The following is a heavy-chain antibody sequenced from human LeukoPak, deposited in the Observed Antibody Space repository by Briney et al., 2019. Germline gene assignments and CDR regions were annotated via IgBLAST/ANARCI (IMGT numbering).Heavy chain of an antibody. Sequence: SETLSLTCTVSGGSISSYYWSWIRQSPGKGLEWIGYIYNSGSTNYNPSLKSRVTISIDTSKNQFSLRLSSVTAADTAVYYCAREDTAMDQNGDYYYYGMDVWGQGTTVTVSS. V-gene: IGHV4-4*08. CDR3: AREDTAMDQNGDYYYYGMDV. J-gene: IGHJ6*02. CDR2: IYNSGST. CDR1: GGSISSYY. D-gene: IGHD5-18*01.